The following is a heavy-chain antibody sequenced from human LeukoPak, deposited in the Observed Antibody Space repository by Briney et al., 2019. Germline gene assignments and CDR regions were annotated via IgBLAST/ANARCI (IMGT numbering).Heavy chain of an antibody. J-gene: IGHJ4*02. CDR3: ARASYDSSGYYFDY. D-gene: IGHD3-22*01. Sequence: SETLSLTCAVYGGTFSGYYWSWIRQPPGKGLEWIGEINHSGSTNYNPSLKSRVTISVDTSKNQFSLKLSSVTAADTAVYYCARASYDSSGYYFDYWGQGTLVTVSS. V-gene: IGHV4-34*01. CDR1: GGTFSGYY. CDR2: INHSGST.